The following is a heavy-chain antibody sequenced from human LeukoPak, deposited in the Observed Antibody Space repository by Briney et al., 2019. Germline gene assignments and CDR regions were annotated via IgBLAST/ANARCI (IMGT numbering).Heavy chain of an antibody. D-gene: IGHD1/OR15-1a*01. Sequence: PGGSLRLSCAGSGFPFSPAWMSWVRQAPGKGLEWVGRIKSEGSGGTTDYAAPVKGRFTVSRDDSKNTVYLEMNSLKIGDTAVYYCRWEHSMYSGRVDWGRGTAVTVSS. CDR2: IKSEGSGGTT. CDR1: GFPFSPAW. V-gene: IGHV3-15*01. J-gene: IGHJ4*01. CDR3: RWEHSMYSGRVD.